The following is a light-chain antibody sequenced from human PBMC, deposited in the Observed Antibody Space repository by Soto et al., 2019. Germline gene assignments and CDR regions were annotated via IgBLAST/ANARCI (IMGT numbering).Light chain of an antibody. CDR3: QQLNSYPLT. V-gene: IGKV1-9*01. CDR2: AAS. Sequence: DIQLTQSPSFLSASVGDRVTITCRASQGISSYLAWYQHKPGKAPKLLIYAASTLQSGVTSRFSGSGSGTEVTLTISSLPPDDFATYSCQQLNSYPLTFGPGTKVDSK. J-gene: IGKJ3*01. CDR1: QGISSY.